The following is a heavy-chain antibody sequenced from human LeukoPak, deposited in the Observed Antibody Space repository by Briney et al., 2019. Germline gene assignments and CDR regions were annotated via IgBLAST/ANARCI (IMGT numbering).Heavy chain of an antibody. CDR3: ARDNYVTFDY. CDR1: GGSISSSSYY. CDR2: IYTSGST. J-gene: IGHJ4*02. V-gene: IGHV4-61*02. D-gene: IGHD4-11*01. Sequence: PSETLSLTCTVSGGSISSSSYYWSWIRQPAGKGLEWIGRIYTSGSTNYNPSLKSRVTISVDTSKNQFSLKLSSVTAADTAVYYCARDNYVTFDYWGQGTLVTVSS.